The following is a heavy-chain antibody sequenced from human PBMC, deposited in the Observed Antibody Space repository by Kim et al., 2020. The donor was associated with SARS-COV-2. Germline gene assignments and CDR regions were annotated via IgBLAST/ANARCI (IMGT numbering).Heavy chain of an antibody. J-gene: IGHJ5*02. CDR3: ARGKTRGYNWFDP. V-gene: IGHV1-8*01. Sequence: AKRFQGRVTMTRTPSISTAYMELSSLRSEDTAVYYCARGKTRGYNWFDPWGQGTLVTVSS.